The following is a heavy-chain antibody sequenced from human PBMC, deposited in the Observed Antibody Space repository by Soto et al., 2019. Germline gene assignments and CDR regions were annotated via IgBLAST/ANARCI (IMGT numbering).Heavy chain of an antibody. V-gene: IGHV3-11*01. CDR3: RIAVAAKHAFDI. J-gene: IGHJ3*02. D-gene: IGHD6-19*01. CDR2: ISSSGSTI. Sequence: GGSLRLSCAASGFTFSDYYMSWIRQAPGKGLEWVSYISSSGSTIYYADSVKGRFTISRDNAKNSLYLQMNSLRAEDTAVYYCRIAVAAKHAFDIWDQGTMVTVSS. CDR1: GFTFSDYY.